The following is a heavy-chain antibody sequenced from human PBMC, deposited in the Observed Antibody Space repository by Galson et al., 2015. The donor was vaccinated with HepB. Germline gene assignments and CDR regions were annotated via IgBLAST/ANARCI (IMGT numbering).Heavy chain of an antibody. CDR3: ARDPGCSGGSCYYYYGMDV. Sequence: SETLSLTCTVSGGSISSYYWSWIRQPPGKGLEWIGYIYYSGSTNYNPSLKSRVTISVDTSKNQFSLKLSSVTAADTAVYYCARDPGCSGGSCYYYYGMDVWGQGTTVTVSS. CDR2: IYYSGST. J-gene: IGHJ6*02. D-gene: IGHD2-15*01. CDR1: GGSISSYY. V-gene: IGHV4-59*01.